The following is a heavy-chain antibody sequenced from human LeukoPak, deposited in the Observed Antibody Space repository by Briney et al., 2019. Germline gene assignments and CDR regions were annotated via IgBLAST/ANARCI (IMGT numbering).Heavy chain of an antibody. D-gene: IGHD2-2*01. CDR1: GFTFSSYG. CDR3: ARNSDYCSSTSCYFFDY. V-gene: IGHV3-33*01. Sequence: GGSLRLSCAASGFTFSSYGMHWVRQAPGKGLEWVAVIWYDGSNKYYADSVKGRFTISRDNSKNTLYLQRNSLRAEDRAVYYCARNSDYCSSTSCYFFDYWGQGSLVTVSS. CDR2: IWYDGSNK. J-gene: IGHJ4*02.